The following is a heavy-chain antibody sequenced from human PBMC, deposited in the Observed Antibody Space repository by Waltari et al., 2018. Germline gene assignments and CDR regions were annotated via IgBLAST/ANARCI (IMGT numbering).Heavy chain of an antibody. Sequence: QVQLVQSGAEVKKPGSSVKVSCKASGGPFSSYANSWVRQAPGQGLEWMGGIIPIFGTANYAQKFQGRVMITADESTSTAYMELSSLRSEDTAVYYCASSPITIFGVVITPFDYWGQGTLVTVSS. V-gene: IGHV1-69*01. CDR2: IIPIFGTA. D-gene: IGHD3-3*01. CDR3: ASSPITIFGVVITPFDY. J-gene: IGHJ4*02. CDR1: GGPFSSYA.